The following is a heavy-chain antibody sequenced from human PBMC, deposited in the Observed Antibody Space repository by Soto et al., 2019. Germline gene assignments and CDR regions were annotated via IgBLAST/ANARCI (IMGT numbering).Heavy chain of an antibody. CDR2: IYPGDSDT. V-gene: IGHV5-51*01. CDR1: GYSFTSYW. CDR3: GTVAAAYYYGMDV. J-gene: IGHJ6*02. Sequence: RGESLKISCKGSGYSFTSYWIGWVRQMPGKGLEWMGIIYPGDSDTRYSPSFQGQVTISADKSISTAYLQWSSLKASDTAMYYCGTVAAAYYYGMDVWGQGTTVTVSS. D-gene: IGHD2-15*01.